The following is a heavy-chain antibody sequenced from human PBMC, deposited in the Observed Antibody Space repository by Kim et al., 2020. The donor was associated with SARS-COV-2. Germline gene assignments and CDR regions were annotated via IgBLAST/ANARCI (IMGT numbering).Heavy chain of an antibody. CDR3: ARKIQLRPYYYYYGMDV. J-gene: IGHJ6*02. V-gene: IGHV4-34*01. D-gene: IGHD1-26*01. Sequence: LKSRVTRSVDTSKYQFSLKLSSVTAADTAVYYCARKIQLRPYYYYYGMDVWGQGTTVTVSS.